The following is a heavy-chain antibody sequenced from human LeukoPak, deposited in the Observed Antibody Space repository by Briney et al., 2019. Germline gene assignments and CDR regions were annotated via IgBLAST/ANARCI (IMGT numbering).Heavy chain of an antibody. CDR1: GYTFTSYG. J-gene: IGHJ6*03. D-gene: IGHD2-2*02. Sequence: ASVKVSCKASGYTFTSYGISWVRQAPGQGLEWMGWISAYNGNTNYAQKLQGRVTMTTDTSTSTAYMELRSLRSDDTAVYYCARELNVVVPAAIDGTYYYYYMDVWGKGTTVTVSS. CDR3: ARELNVVVPAAIDGTYYYYYMDV. V-gene: IGHV1-18*01. CDR2: ISAYNGNT.